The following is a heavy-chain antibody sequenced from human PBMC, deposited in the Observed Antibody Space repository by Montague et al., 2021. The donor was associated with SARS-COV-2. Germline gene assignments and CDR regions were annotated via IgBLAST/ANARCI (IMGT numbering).Heavy chain of an antibody. CDR1: GFTFSSYE. CDR2: ISRSGSII. V-gene: IGHV3-48*03. J-gene: IGHJ4*02. D-gene: IGHD6-13*01. CDR3: AREYIEAAGHGNDY. Sequence: SLRLSCAASGFTFSSYEMNWVRQAPGKGLEWVSYISRSGSIIYYADSVKGRFTISRDNAKNSLYLQMNSLRAEDTAVYYCAREYIEAAGHGNDYWGQGTRVTVSS.